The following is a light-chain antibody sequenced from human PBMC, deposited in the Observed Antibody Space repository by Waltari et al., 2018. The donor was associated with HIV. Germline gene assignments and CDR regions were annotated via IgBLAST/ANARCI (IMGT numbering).Light chain of an antibody. CDR3: QQRTNWPQNT. J-gene: IGKJ4*01. CDR2: DAS. V-gene: IGKV3-11*01. Sequence: EIVLTQSPATLSLSPGERASQSVGTFLAWYQQKPGQAPRLLIFDASNRATGIPARFSGSGSGTDFTLTISSLEPEDFALYYCQQRTNWPQNTFGGGTKVEIK. CDR1: QSVGTF.